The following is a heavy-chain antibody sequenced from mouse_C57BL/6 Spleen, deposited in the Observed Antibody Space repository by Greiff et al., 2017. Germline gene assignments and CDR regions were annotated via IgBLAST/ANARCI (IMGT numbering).Heavy chain of an antibody. CDR1: GYTFTDYN. CDR2: INPNNGGT. V-gene: IGHV1-18*01. J-gene: IGHJ2*01. Sequence: VQLQQSGPELVKPGASVKIPCKASGYTFTDYNMDWVKQSHGKSLEWIGDINPNNGGTIYNQKFKGKATLTVDKSSSTAYMELRSLTSEDTAVYYCARRGYREYDYEYYFDYWCQGTTLTVSS. CDR3: ARRGYREYDYEYYFDY. D-gene: IGHD2-4*01.